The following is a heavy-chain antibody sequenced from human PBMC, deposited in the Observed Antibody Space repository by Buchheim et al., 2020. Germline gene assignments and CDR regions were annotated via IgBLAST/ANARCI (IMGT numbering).Heavy chain of an antibody. CDR1: GGSFRSSGSF. V-gene: IGHV4-39*07. CDR3: AKARGAAAASSFDY. Sequence: QVQLQESGSRLVKPSNTLSLTCTVSGGSFRSSGSFWAWIRQTPGKGLVWIGSTFYGGETYYKPSLKSRVTISVDSYRKRLSLSLNSATAADAAVYYCAKARGAAAASSFDYWGQG. D-gene: IGHD2-15*01. J-gene: IGHJ4*02. CDR2: TFYGGET.